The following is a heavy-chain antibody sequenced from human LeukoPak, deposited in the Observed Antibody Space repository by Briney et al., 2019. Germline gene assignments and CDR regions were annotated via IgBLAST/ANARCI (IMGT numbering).Heavy chain of an antibody. CDR1: GFTFSSYG. CDR2: ISGSGGST. Sequence: PGGTLRLSCAASGFTFSSYGMSWVRQAPGKGLEWVSAISGSGGSTYYADSVKGRFTISRDNSKNTLYLQMNSLRAEDTAVYYCAKDSGFGLVPPVSGMDVGGKGPTVTVSS. D-gene: IGHD1-26*01. J-gene: IGHJ6*03. V-gene: IGHV3-23*01. CDR3: AKDSGFGLVPPVSGMDV.